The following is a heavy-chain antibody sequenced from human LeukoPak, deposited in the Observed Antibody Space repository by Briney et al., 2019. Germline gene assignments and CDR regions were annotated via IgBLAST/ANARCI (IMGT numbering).Heavy chain of an antibody. CDR2: IYQSGSGSS. CDR3: ARADYYGSGKPAFDI. D-gene: IGHD3-10*01. CDR1: GGSIISSNYY. V-gene: IGHV4-39*07. J-gene: IGHJ3*02. Sequence: SETLSLTCSVSGGSIISSNYYWGWIRRPPGKGLEWIGSIYQSGSGSSYYNPSLKSRVTIFGDTSKNQFFLRLSSVTAADTAVYYCARADYYGSGKPAFDIWGQGTMVTVSS.